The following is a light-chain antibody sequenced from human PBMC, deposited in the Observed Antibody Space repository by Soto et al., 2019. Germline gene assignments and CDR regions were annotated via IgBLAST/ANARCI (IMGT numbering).Light chain of an antibody. CDR3: MSYAGANRFV. Sequence: QSALTQPPSASGSPGQSVTISCAGTINDVGGYNYVSWYQQHPGKVPQLMIYQVTKRPSGVPDRFSASKSDTTASLTISGLQVEDEGDYYCMSYAGANRFVFGTGTKVTV. V-gene: IGLV2-8*01. J-gene: IGLJ1*01. CDR1: INDVGGYNY. CDR2: QVT.